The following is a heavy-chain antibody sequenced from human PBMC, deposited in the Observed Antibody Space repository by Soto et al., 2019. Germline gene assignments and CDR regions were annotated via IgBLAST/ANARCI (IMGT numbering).Heavy chain of an antibody. D-gene: IGHD3-3*01. CDR1: GDTPSKDV. CDR2: INPLYRTA. Sequence: QRQLVQSGAELKPPGSSVKVSCKAFGDTPSKDVISGLRQAPGQAHEWMGGINPLYRTANSTPKFQGRVTITADESTSAALMELSSMTSEDTAVYYCVGDTGNAFLGDFDYWGQGTLLTVAS. V-gene: IGHV1-69*01. CDR3: VGDTGNAFLGDFDY. J-gene: IGHJ4*02.